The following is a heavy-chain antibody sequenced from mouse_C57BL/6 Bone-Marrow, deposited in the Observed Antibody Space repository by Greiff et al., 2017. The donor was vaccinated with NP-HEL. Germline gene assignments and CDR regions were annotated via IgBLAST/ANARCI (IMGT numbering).Heavy chain of an antibody. D-gene: IGHD1-1*01. J-gene: IGHJ2*01. V-gene: IGHV14-4*01. CDR2: IDPENGDT. CDR1: GFNIKDDY. CDR3: TFTTVVAVDY. Sequence: VQLQQSGAELVRPGASVKLSCTASGFNIKDDYMHWVKQRPEQGLEWIGWIDPENGDTEYASKFQGKATITADTSSNTAYLQLSSLTSEDTAVYYCTFTTVVAVDYWGQGTTLTVSS.